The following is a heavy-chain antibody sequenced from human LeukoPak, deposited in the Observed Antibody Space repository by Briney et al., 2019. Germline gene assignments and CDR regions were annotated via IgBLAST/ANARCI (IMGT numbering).Heavy chain of an antibody. Sequence: SETLSLTCTVSGGSISSYYWSWIRQPPGKGLEWIGYIYYSGSTNYNPSLKSRVTISVDTSKNQFSLKLSSVTAADTAVYYCATGYEAFDLWGRGTLVTVSS. V-gene: IGHV4-59*08. CDR1: GGSISSYY. D-gene: IGHD5-18*01. J-gene: IGHJ2*01. CDR2: IYYSGST. CDR3: ATGYEAFDL.